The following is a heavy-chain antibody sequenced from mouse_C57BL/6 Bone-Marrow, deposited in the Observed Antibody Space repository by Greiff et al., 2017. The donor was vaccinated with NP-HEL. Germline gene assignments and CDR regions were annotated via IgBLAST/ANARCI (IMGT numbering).Heavy chain of an antibody. CDR1: GFTFSDYY. CDR2: INYDGSST. J-gene: IGHJ1*03. V-gene: IGHV5-16*01. D-gene: IGHD2-3*01. CDR3: AREGYYVNWYFDV. Sequence: EVKLVESEGGLVQPGSSMKLSCTASGFTFSDYYMAWVRQVPEKGLEWVANINYDGSSTYYLDSLKSRFIISRDNAKNILYLQMSSLKSEDTATYYCAREGYYVNWYFDVWGTGTTVTVSS.